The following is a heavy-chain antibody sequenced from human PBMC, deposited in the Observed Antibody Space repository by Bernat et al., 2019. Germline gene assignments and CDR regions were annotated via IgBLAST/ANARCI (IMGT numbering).Heavy chain of an antibody. J-gene: IGHJ3*02. CDR2: IYYSGST. Sequence: QVQLQESGPGLVKPSETLSLTCTVSGGSISSYYWSWIRQPPGKGLEWIGYIYYSGSTNYNPSLKSRVTISVDTSKNQFSLKLSSVAAADTAVYYCARDPGYVILTGYDAFDIWGQGTMVTVSS. V-gene: IGHV4-59*01. CDR3: ARDPGYVILTGYDAFDI. D-gene: IGHD3-9*01. CDR1: GGSISSYY.